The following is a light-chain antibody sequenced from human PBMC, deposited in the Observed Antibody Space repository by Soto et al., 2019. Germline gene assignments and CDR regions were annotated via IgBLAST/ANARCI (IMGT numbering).Light chain of an antibody. J-gene: IGKJ1*01. CDR2: GAS. CDR1: QSVSSN. V-gene: IGKV3-15*01. Sequence: EIVMTQSPATLSVSPGERATLSCGASQSVSSNLAWYQQKPGQAPRLLIYGASTRATGIPTRFSGRGSGTEFTPTISRLQSDDFALYFCQQYHDWPPWTFGQGTKVEVK. CDR3: QQYHDWPPWT.